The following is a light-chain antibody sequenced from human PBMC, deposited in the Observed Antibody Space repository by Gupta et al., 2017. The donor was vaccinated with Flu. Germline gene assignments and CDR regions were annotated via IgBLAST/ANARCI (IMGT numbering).Light chain of an antibody. CDR3: QQENNWPPSIT. CDR2: GAF. V-gene: IGKV3-15*01. Sequence: QAPRLLIHGAFTRAPGITARFSGSGAGTEFTLTISSRQSEDSALYYCQQENNWPPSITFVQGTRLEIK. J-gene: IGKJ5*01.